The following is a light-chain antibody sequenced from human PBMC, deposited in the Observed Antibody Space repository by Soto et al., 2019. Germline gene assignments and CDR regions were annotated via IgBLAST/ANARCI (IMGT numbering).Light chain of an antibody. CDR3: LQGTHWPYT. V-gene: IGKV2-30*01. J-gene: IGKJ2*01. Sequence: DVVMTQSPLSLPVTLGQPASISCRSSQSLVNTDGNTYLNWLQQRPGQSPRRLICKVSNRDSGVQDGLRGSASGTAFTLKLSRVDAEDVGLCYCLQGTHWPYTFGQVNKLEIK. CDR2: KVS. CDR1: QSLVNTDGNTY.